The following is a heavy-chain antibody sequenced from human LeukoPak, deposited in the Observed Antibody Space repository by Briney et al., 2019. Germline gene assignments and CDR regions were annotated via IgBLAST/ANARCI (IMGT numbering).Heavy chain of an antibody. CDR3: AKGRSGSYSSFDY. J-gene: IGHJ4*02. V-gene: IGHV3-23*01. D-gene: IGHD1-26*01. CDR2: ISGSGGST. Sequence: PGGSLRLSCAASGFTFSSYAMSWVRQATGKGLERVSAISGSGGSTYYADSVNGRFTISRDNSKNTLYLQMNSLRAEDTAVYYCAKGRSGSYSSFDYWGQGTLVTVSS. CDR1: GFTFSSYA.